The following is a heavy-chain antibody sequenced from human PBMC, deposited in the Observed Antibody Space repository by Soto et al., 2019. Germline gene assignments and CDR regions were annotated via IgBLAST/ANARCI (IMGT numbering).Heavy chain of an antibody. CDR2: IYYSGST. J-gene: IGHJ4*02. V-gene: IGHV4-30-4*01. CDR1: GGSISSGDYY. D-gene: IGHD4-17*01. Sequence: QVQLQESGPGLVKPSQTLSLTCTVSGGSISSGDYYWSWIRQPPGKGLEWIGYIYYSGSTYYNPSLKSRVTIPVDRSQNQFSLKLSSVTAADTAVYYCARTNFMTTGGGADYWGQGTLVTVSS. CDR3: ARTNFMTTGGGADY.